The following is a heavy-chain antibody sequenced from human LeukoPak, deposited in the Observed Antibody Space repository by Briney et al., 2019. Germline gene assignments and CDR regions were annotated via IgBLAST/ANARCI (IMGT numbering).Heavy chain of an antibody. CDR3: ASESFSSYSLNY. CDR1: GYTFTGYY. Sequence: GASVKVSCKASGYTFTGYYMHWVRQAPGQGLEWMGWINPNSGGTNYAQKFQGRVTMTRDTSISTAYMELSSLRSEDTAVYYCASESFSSYSLNYWGQGTLVTVSS. D-gene: IGHD2-15*01. CDR2: INPNSGGT. V-gene: IGHV1-2*02. J-gene: IGHJ4*02.